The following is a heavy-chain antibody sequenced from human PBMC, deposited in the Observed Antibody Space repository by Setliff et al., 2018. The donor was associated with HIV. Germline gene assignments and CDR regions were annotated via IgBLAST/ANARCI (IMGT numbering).Heavy chain of an antibody. J-gene: IGHJ4*02. CDR3: ARQTATGTSATFDS. CDR1: GGSIGGFY. CDR2: IYDTGST. V-gene: IGHV4-4*07. D-gene: IGHD2-21*02. Sequence: KTSETLSLTCTVSGGSIGGFYWNWIRQSAGKGLQWIGRIYDTGSTKYNPSLKSRLTMSLDTSKNQFSLNLDSVTAADTAVYYCARQTATGTSATFDSWGQGSLVTVSS.